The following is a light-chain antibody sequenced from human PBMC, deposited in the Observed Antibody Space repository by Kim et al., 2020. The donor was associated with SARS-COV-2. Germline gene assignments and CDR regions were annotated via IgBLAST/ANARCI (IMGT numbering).Light chain of an antibody. CDR3: QQRSNWLLT. CDR1: QSVSGY. V-gene: IGKV3-11*01. Sequence: LSPGERATLSCRASQSVSGYLAWYQQKPGQAPRLLIYDASNRASGIPARFSGSGSGTDFTLTISSLEPEDFAVYYCQQRSNWLLTFGQGTRLEIK. J-gene: IGKJ5*01. CDR2: DAS.